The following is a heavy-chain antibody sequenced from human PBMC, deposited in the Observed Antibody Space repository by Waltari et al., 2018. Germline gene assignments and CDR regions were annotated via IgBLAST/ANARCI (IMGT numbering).Heavy chain of an antibody. Sequence: QVQLQESGPGLVKPSETLSLTCAVSGYSISSGYYWGWIRQPPGKGLEWIGRSNQSGSTYNNPSLKSRVTISVDTSKNQFSLKLSSVTAADTAVYYCASTDSSGWYSDAFDIWGQGTMVTVSS. V-gene: IGHV4-38-2*01. J-gene: IGHJ3*02. CDR2: SNQSGST. CDR3: ASTDSSGWYSDAFDI. CDR1: GYSISSGYY. D-gene: IGHD6-19*01.